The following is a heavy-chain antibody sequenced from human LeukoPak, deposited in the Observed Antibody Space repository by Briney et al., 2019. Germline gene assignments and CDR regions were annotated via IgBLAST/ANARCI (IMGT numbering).Heavy chain of an antibody. Sequence: GGSLRLSCAASGFTFSDYYMSWIRQAPGKGLEWVSYISSSGSTIYYADSVKGRFTISRDNSKNTLYLQMNSLRAEDTAVYYCAKRGIDYSNYPPIGWFDPWGQGTLVTVSS. J-gene: IGHJ5*02. CDR1: GFTFSDYY. CDR2: ISSSGSTI. D-gene: IGHD4-11*01. CDR3: AKRGIDYSNYPPIGWFDP. V-gene: IGHV3-11*01.